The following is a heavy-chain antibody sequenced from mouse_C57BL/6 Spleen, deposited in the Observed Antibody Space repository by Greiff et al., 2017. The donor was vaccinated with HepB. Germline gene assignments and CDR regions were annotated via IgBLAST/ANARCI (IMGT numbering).Heavy chain of an antibody. CDR2: IWTGGGT. CDR1: GFSLTSYA. D-gene: IGHD1-1*01. CDR3: ARNGPPYYYGSSYDAMDY. V-gene: IGHV2-9-1*01. Sequence: QVQLQQSGPGLVAPSQSLSITCTVSGFSLTSYAISWVRQPPGKGLEWLGVIWTGGGTNYNSALKSRLSISKDNSKSQVFLKMNSLQTDDTARYYCARNGPPYYYGSSYDAMDYWGQGTSVTVSS. J-gene: IGHJ4*01.